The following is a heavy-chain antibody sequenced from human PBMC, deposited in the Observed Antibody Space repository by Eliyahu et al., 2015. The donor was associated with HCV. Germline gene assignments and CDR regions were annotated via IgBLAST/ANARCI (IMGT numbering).Heavy chain of an antibody. Sequence: EVQLLESGGALVQPGGTLRLSCAASGFTFSIYAMSWVRQAPGKGLEWVSAISGSGARTYYADSVKGRFTISRDNSKNKLYLQMSSLTAEDTAIYYCAKDPEWQWLAYNWFDPWGQGTLVTVSS. J-gene: IGHJ5*02. CDR1: GFTFSIYA. CDR3: AKDPEWQWLAYNWFDP. V-gene: IGHV3-23*01. CDR2: ISGSGART. D-gene: IGHD6-19*01.